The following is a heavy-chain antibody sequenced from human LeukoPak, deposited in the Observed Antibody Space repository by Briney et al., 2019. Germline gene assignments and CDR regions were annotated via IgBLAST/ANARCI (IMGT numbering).Heavy chain of an antibody. CDR2: ISGSGGST. CDR1: GFTFSSYA. Sequence: PGGSLRLSCAASGFTFSSYAMSWVRQAPGKGLEWVSAISGSGGSTYYADSVKGRFTISRDNSKNTLYLQVNSLRAEDTAVYYCATHSLGGYCSSTSCQRYFQHWGQGTLVTVSS. CDR3: ATHSLGGYCSSTSCQRYFQH. J-gene: IGHJ1*01. D-gene: IGHD2-2*01. V-gene: IGHV3-23*01.